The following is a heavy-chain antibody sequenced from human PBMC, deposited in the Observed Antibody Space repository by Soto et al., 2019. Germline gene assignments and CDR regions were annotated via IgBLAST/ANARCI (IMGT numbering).Heavy chain of an antibody. Sequence: QVQLVQSGAEVKKPGSSVKVSCKASGGTFSSYAISWVRQAPGQGLEWMGGIIPIFGTANYAQKFQGRVTITADKSTRTAYMELSSLRSEDTAVYYCARDRGILWSMPRVGPYNWFDRWGQGTLVTVSS. CDR2: IIPIFGTA. D-gene: IGHD2-21*01. J-gene: IGHJ5*02. CDR3: ARDRGILWSMPRVGPYNWFDR. V-gene: IGHV1-69*14. CDR1: GGTFSSYA.